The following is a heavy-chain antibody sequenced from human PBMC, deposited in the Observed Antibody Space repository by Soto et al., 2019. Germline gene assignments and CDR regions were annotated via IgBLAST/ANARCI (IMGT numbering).Heavy chain of an antibody. CDR2: IWFDGSNK. D-gene: IGHD5-18*01. CDR1: GFTFSVYT. V-gene: IGHV3-33*01. CDR3: ARDLGYNYGHPLDY. J-gene: IGHJ4*02. Sequence: GGSLRLSCAASGFTFSVYTIHWVRHAPGKGLEWLALIWFDGSNKYYADSVKGRFTISRDNAKNTLYLQMNTLRAEDTAVYYCARDLGYNYGHPLDYWGQGTLVTVSS.